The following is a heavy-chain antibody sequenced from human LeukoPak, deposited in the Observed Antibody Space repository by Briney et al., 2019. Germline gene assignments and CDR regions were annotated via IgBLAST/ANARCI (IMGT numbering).Heavy chain of an antibody. Sequence: GGSLRLSCAASDFTFRSYWMSWVRQAPRKGLEWVVNIKQDGSETYYVDSVKGRYTISRDNAKNSLFLQMNSLRAEDTAVYYCARDRAWNSPPYYYMDVWGKGTTVTVSS. CDR1: DFTFRSYW. D-gene: IGHD1-7*01. CDR3: ARDRAWNSPPYYYMDV. J-gene: IGHJ6*03. CDR2: IKQDGSET. V-gene: IGHV3-7*01.